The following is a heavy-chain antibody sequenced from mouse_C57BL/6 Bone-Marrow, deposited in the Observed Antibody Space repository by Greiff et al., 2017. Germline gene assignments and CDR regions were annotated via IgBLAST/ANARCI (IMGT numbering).Heavy chain of an antibody. V-gene: IGHV2-2*01. CDR1: GFSLTSYG. CDR2: IWSGGST. CDR3: ARNEDGSSYERYFDV. J-gene: IGHJ1*03. Sequence: VQLQQSGPGLVQPSQSLSITCTVSGFSLTSYGVHWVRQSPGKGLEWLGVIWSGGSTDYNAAFISRLSISKDNSKSQVFFKMNSLQAVDTAIYYCARNEDGSSYERYFDVWGTGTTVTVSS. D-gene: IGHD1-1*01.